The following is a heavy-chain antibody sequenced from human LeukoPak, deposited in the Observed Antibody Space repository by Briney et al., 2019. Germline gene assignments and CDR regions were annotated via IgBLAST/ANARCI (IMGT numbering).Heavy chain of an antibody. CDR2: INPNGITT. V-gene: IGHV3-74*01. CDR1: GFIFRNDW. Sequence: PGGSLRLSCAASGFIFRNDWTHWVRQAPGKGLVWVARINPNGITTTYTDSVKGRFTISRDNAKNTLYLQMNSLRVEDTAVYYCARDFAGDRGYWGQGTLVTVSS. J-gene: IGHJ4*02. D-gene: IGHD4-17*01. CDR3: ARDFAGDRGY.